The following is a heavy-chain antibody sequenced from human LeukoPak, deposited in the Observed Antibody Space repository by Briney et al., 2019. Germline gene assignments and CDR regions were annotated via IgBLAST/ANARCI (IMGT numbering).Heavy chain of an antibody. CDR3: AKDVHGSGSYYRPPGDSYFDY. D-gene: IGHD3-10*01. CDR2: IRYDGSNK. Sequence: GGSLRLSCAASGFTFSSYGMHWVRQAPGKGLEWVAFIRYDGSNKYYADSVKGRFTISRDNSKNTLYLQMNSLRAEDTAVYYCAKDVHGSGSYYRPPGDSYFDYWGQGTLVTVSS. CDR1: GFTFSSYG. J-gene: IGHJ4*02. V-gene: IGHV3-30*02.